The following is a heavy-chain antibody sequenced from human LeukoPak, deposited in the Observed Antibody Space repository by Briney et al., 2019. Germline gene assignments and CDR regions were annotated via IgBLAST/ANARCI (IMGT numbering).Heavy chain of an antibody. CDR3: ARVSGGYEPDY. CDR2: ISSSSSTI. J-gene: IGHJ4*02. D-gene: IGHD5-12*01. V-gene: IGHV3-48*01. CDR1: GFTFSSYG. Sequence: PGGSLRLSCAASGFTFSSYGMTWVRQAPGKGLEWVSYISSSSSTIYYADSVKGRFTISRDNAKNSLYLQMNSLRAEDTAVYYCARVSGGYEPDYWGQGTLVTVSS.